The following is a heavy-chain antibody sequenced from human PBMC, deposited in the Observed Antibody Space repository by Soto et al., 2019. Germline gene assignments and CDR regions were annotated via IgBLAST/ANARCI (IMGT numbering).Heavy chain of an antibody. D-gene: IGHD6-19*01. CDR1: GYTFTSYY. V-gene: IGHV1-46*03. J-gene: IGHJ3*02. CDR3: AREPLLGSPHGGIAVAGSHDAFDI. CDR2: INPSGGST. Sequence: GASVKVSCKASGYTFTSYYMHWVRQAPGQGLEWMGIINPSGGSTSYAQKFQGRVTMTRDTSTSTVYMELSSLRSEDTAVYYCAREPLLGSPHGGIAVAGSHDAFDIWGQGTMVTVSS.